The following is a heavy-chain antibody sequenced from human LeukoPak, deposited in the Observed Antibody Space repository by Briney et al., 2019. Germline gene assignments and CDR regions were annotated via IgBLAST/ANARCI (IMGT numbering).Heavy chain of an antibody. J-gene: IGHJ4*02. CDR3: ARQYGSGSYYNPLGY. Sequence: PGGSLRLSCAASGFMFSNFAMTWVRQAPGKGLEWVSVIYSGGSTYYADSVKGRFTISRDNSKNTLYLQMNSLRADDTAVYYCARQYGSGSYYNPLGYWGQGTLVTVSS. CDR1: GFMFSNFA. D-gene: IGHD3-10*01. CDR2: IYSGGST. V-gene: IGHV3-66*04.